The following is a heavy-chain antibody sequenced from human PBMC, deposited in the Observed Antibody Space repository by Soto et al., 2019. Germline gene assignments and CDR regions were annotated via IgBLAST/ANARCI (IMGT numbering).Heavy chain of an antibody. D-gene: IGHD3-3*01. V-gene: IGHV1-69*13. CDR1: GGTFSSYA. Sequence: ASVKVSCKASGGTFSSYAISWVRQAPGQGLEWVGGIIPIFGTANYAQKFQGRVTITADESTSTAYMELSSLRSEDTAVYYCARGFDYSYYGMDVWGQGTTVTVSS. CDR2: IIPIFGTA. CDR3: ARGFDYSYYGMDV. J-gene: IGHJ6*02.